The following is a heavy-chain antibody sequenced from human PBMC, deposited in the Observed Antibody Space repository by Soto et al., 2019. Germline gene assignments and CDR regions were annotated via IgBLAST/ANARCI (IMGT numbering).Heavy chain of an antibody. CDR3: ARGDGFWSGYSYLNY. CDR1: GGSVSNSSHY. CDR2: VYYTGST. Sequence: SETLSLTCTVSGGSVSNSSHYWTWIRQPPGKGLEWIGYVYYTGSTNYNPSLHSRVTISVDTSKNQFSLTLSSVPAADTAVYYCARGDGFWSGYSYLNYWGQGTPVTVSS. D-gene: IGHD3-3*01. V-gene: IGHV4-61*01. J-gene: IGHJ4*02.